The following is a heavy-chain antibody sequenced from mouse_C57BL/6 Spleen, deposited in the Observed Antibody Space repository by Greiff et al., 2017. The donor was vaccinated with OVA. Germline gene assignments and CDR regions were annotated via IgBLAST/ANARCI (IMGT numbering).Heavy chain of an antibody. J-gene: IGHJ2*01. D-gene: IGHD3-3*01. CDR2: IDPETGGT. CDR3: TRRLGWGYFDY. V-gene: IGHV1-15*01. Sequence: VQLQQSGAELVRPGASVTLSCKASGYTFTDYEMHWVKQTPVHGLEWIGAIDPETGGTAYNQKFKGKAILTADKSSSTAYMELRSLTSEDSAVYYCTRRLGWGYFDYWGQGATLTVSS. CDR1: GYTFTDYE.